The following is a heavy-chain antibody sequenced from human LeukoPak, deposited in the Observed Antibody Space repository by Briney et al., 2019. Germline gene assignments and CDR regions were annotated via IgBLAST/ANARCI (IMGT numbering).Heavy chain of an antibody. D-gene: IGHD2-15*01. Sequence: PGGSLRLSCAASGFTVSSNYMSWVRQAPGKGLEWASSISTITTYADAVKGRFTISRDNAKSSLYLQMDSLRAEDSAVYYCARGHETSYWFFDLWGRGTLVSVSS. CDR1: GFTVSSNY. J-gene: IGHJ2*01. CDR2: ISTITT. V-gene: IGHV3-69-1*02. CDR3: ARGHETSYWFFDL.